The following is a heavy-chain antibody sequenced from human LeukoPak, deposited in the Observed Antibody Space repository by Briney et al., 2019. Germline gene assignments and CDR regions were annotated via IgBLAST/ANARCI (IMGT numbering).Heavy chain of an antibody. Sequence: GGSLRLSCAASGFTFSSYSMNWVRLAPGKGLEWVSYITWSDAATTYYAGSVKGRFTISRDNAKNSVYLQVNSLRDEDTAVYYCARDTAYSFDYWGQGILVTVSS. D-gene: IGHD2-15*01. CDR2: ITWSDAATT. CDR3: ARDTAYSFDY. CDR1: GFTFSSYS. J-gene: IGHJ4*02. V-gene: IGHV3-48*02.